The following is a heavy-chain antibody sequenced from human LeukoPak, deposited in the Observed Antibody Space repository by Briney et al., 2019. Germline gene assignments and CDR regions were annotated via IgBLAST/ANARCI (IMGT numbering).Heavy chain of an antibody. J-gene: IGHJ4*02. Sequence: SETLSLTCTVSGGSISSYYRSWIRQPPGKGLEWIGYIYYSGSTNYNPSLKSRVTISVDTSKNQFSLKLTSVTAADTALYYCARVGYSSGWYPLDFWGQGTLVTVSS. CDR2: IYYSGST. D-gene: IGHD6-19*01. CDR3: ARVGYSSGWYPLDF. CDR1: GGSISSYY. V-gene: IGHV4-59*01.